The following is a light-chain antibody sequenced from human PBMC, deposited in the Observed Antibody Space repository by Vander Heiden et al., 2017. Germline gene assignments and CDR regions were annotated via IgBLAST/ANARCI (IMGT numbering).Light chain of an antibody. V-gene: IGKV3-11*01. CDR1: QSVSSY. Sequence: EMVLTQSPATLSLSPGERATLSCRASQSVSSYLAWYQQKPGQAPRLLSYDASNRATGIPARFSGSGSGTDFTLTISSLEPEDFAVYYCQQRSNPLPFTFGPGTKVDIK. J-gene: IGKJ3*01. CDR3: QQRSNPLPFT. CDR2: DAS.